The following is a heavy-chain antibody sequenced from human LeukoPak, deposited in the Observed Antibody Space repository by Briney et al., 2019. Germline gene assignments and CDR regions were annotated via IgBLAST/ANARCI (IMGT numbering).Heavy chain of an antibody. CDR3: ARAEGYSYGYGDRGAFDI. CDR1: GYTFTSYY. V-gene: IGHV1-69*13. Sequence: SVKVSCKASGYTFTSYYMHWVRQAPGQGLEWMGGIIPIFGTANYAQKFQGRVTITADESTSTAYMELSSLRSEDTAVYYCARAEGYSYGYGDRGAFDIWGQGTMVTVSS. J-gene: IGHJ3*02. CDR2: IIPIFGTA. D-gene: IGHD5-18*01.